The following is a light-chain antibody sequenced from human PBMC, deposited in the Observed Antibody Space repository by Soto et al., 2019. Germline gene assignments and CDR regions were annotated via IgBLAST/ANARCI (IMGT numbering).Light chain of an antibody. CDR2: AAS. J-gene: IGKJ1*01. CDR1: QSINSY. V-gene: IGKV1-39*01. CDR3: QQSYSAPRT. Sequence: DIQMTQSPSSLSASVGDRVTITCRASQSINSYLNWYQQKPGKAPKLLIYAASSFQSGVPSRFSGSGSGTDFTLTISSLQPEDFATYYCQQSYSAPRTFGQGTKVDIK.